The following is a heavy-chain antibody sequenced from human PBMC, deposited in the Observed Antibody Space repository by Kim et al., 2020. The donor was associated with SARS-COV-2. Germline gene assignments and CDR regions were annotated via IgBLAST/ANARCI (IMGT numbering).Heavy chain of an antibody. CDR2: INTITGTP. J-gene: IGHJ6*02. CDR1: GYTFTTYA. CDR3: ARGHYYDSSGYYQQGYAMDV. V-gene: IGHV7-4-1*02. D-gene: IGHD3-22*01. Sequence: ASVKVSCKASGYTFTTYAMNWVRQAPGQGLEWMGWINTITGTPTFAQGFTGRFVFSLDTSVTTAHLQISSLKAEDTAVYYCARGHYYDSSGYYQQGYAMDVWGQGTTVAVSS.